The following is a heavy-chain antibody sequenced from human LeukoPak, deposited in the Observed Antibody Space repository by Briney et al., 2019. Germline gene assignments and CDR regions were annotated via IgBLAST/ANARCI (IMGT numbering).Heavy chain of an antibody. CDR2: IYPGDSDT. CDR1: GYSFTSYW. V-gene: IGHV5-51*01. D-gene: IGHD3-10*01. Sequence: PGEALKISFKGSGYSFTSYWIGWVRQMPGKSLEWMGIIYPGDSDTRYSPSFQGQVTISADKSISTAYLQWSSLKASDTAMYYCARPMSPAGDGYWGQGTLVTVSS. J-gene: IGHJ4*02. CDR3: ARPMSPAGDGY.